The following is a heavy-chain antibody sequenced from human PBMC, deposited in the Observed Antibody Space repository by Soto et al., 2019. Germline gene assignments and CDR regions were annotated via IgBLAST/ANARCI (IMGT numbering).Heavy chain of an antibody. Sequence: QITLKESGPTLVKPTQTLTLTCTFSGFSLSTSGVGVGWIRQPPGKALEWLALIYWDDDKRYSPSLKSRLTITKDTSKNRVVLTMTNTDPVDTATYYCAHSGYSGSYDDWFDPWGQGTLVTVSS. CDR1: GFSLSTSGVG. V-gene: IGHV2-5*02. D-gene: IGHD1-26*01. J-gene: IGHJ5*02. CDR2: IYWDDDK. CDR3: AHSGYSGSYDDWFDP.